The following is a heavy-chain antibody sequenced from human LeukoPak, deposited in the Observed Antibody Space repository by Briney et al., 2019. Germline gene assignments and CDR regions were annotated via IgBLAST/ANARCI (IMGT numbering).Heavy chain of an antibody. CDR2: ISSSGSTI. V-gene: IGHV3-11*01. D-gene: IGHD3-16*01. J-gene: IGHJ4*02. Sequence: PGGSLRLSCAASGFTFSDYYMSRIRQAPGKGLEWVSYISSSGSTIYYADSVKGRFTISRDNAKNSLYLQMNSLRAEDTAVYYCAKGYYDYVWGSYYFDYWGQGTLVTVSS. CDR1: GFTFSDYY. CDR3: AKGYYDYVWGSYYFDY.